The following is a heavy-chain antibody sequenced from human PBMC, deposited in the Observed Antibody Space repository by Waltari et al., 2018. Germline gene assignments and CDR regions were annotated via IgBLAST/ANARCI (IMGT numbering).Heavy chain of an antibody. CDR3: ARGLTGGYYPRRDWFDP. J-gene: IGHJ5*02. V-gene: IGHV4-34*01. Sequence: QVQLQQLGAGLLKPSETLSLPCAVDGGSFTGYYWSWSRPPPGKGLGWIGEINHSGSTNYNPSLKSRVTISVDTSKNQFSLKLSSVTAADTAVYYCARGLTGGYYPRRDWFDPWGQGTLVTVSS. D-gene: IGHD3-22*01. CDR1: GGSFTGYY. CDR2: INHSGST.